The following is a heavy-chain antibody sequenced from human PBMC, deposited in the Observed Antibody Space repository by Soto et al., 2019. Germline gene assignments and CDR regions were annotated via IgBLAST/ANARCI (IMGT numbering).Heavy chain of an antibody. Sequence: PGGSLRLSCAASGFTFSSYSMNWVRQAPGKGLEWVSSISSSSSYIYYADSVKGRSTISRDNAKNSLYLQMNSLRAEDTAVYYCARTPAGYCSSTSCYRSHFMDVWGQGTTFTVSS. CDR3: ARTPAGYCSSTSCYRSHFMDV. J-gene: IGHJ6*02. CDR2: ISSSSSYI. V-gene: IGHV3-21*01. CDR1: GFTFSSYS. D-gene: IGHD2-2*01.